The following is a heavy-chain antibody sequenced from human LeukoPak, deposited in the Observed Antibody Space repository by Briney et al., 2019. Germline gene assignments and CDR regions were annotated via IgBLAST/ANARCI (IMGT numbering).Heavy chain of an antibody. CDR1: GYTFTSYY. D-gene: IGHD3-3*01. CDR3: ARARVFFRVVMFPTAPDAFDI. J-gene: IGHJ3*02. Sequence: ASVKVSCKASGYTFTSYYMHWVRQAPGQGLEWMGIINPSGGSTSYAQKFQGRVTMTRDMSTSTVYMELSSLRSEDTSVYYCARARVFFRVVMFPTAPDAFDIWGQGTMVTVSS. CDR2: INPSGGST. V-gene: IGHV1-46*01.